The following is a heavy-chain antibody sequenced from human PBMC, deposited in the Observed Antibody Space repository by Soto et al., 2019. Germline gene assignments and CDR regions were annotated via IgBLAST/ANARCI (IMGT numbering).Heavy chain of an antibody. J-gene: IGHJ3*02. CDR1: GGSISSGGYY. V-gene: IGHV4-31*03. CDR3: ARFSDSSGYYYVGAFDI. Sequence: SETLSLTCTVSGGSISSGGYYWSWIRQHPGKGLEWIGYIYYSGSTYYNPSLKSRVTISVDTSKNQFSLKLSSVTAADTAVYYCARFSDSSGYYYVGAFDIWGQGTMVTVS. D-gene: IGHD3-22*01. CDR2: IYYSGST.